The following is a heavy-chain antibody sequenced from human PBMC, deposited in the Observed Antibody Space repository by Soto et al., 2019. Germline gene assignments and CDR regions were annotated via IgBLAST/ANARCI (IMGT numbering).Heavy chain of an antibody. CDR1: GGSISSGGYY. CDR2: ISYSGST. CDR3: ARGVLH. J-gene: IGHJ4*01. Sequence: QVQLQESGPGLVQPSQTLSLTCTASGGSISSGGYYWSWIRQHPGTGLDWIGHISYSGSTYYNTSLKSRVTMSVDTSRNQFSLIVNSVTAADTAVYYCARGVLHWGQGTLVTVSS. V-gene: IGHV4-31*03.